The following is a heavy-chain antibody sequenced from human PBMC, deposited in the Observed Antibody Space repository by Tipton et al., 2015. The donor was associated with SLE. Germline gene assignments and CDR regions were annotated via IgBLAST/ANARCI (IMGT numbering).Heavy chain of an antibody. CDR1: GGSFSGYY. CDR2: INHSGST. V-gene: IGHV4-34*01. J-gene: IGHJ4*02. CDR3: ARHAGDYAYFDS. D-gene: IGHD4-17*01. Sequence: TLSLTCAVYGGSFSGYYWSWIRQTPGKGLEWIGEINHSGSTNYNPSLKSRVTISVDTSKNQFSLKLTSLTAADTAVYYCARHAGDYAYFDSWGQGILVTVSS.